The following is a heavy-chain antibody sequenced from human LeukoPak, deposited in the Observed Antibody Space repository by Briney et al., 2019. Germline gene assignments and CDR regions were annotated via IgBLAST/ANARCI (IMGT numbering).Heavy chain of an antibody. CDR1: GYTFTSYG. CDR3: ARDNSVGDNAWWFDP. J-gene: IGHJ5*02. Sequence: ASVKVSCKASGYTFTSYGISWVRQAPGQGLEWMGWISAYNGNTNYAQKLQGRVTMTTDTSTSTDYMELSSLRSEDTAIYYCARDNSVGDNAWWFDPWGQGTLVTVSS. CDR2: ISAYNGNT. V-gene: IGHV1-18*01. D-gene: IGHD1-26*01.